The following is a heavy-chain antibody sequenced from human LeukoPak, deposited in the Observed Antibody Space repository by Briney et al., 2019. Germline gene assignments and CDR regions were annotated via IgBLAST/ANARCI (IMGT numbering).Heavy chain of an antibody. J-gene: IGHJ4*02. Sequence: ASVKVSCKASGYTFTSYGISWVRQAPGQGLEWLGWIGAYNGNTNYAQKLQGRVTMTTDTSTSTAYMELRSLRSDDTAVYYCARDDYGDYPYYFDYWGQGTLVTVSS. CDR3: ARDDYGDYPYYFDY. CDR2: IGAYNGNT. CDR1: GYTFTSYG. D-gene: IGHD4-17*01. V-gene: IGHV1-18*01.